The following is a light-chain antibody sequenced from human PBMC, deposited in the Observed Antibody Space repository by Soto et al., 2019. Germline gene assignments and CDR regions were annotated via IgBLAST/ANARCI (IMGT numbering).Light chain of an antibody. CDR2: SVS. CDR1: QSVSSN. Sequence: EIVMTQSPATLSVSPGERATLSCRASQSVSSNLAWYQQKPGQAPRLLLYSVSTRATGIPGRFSGSGSGTEFTLTISSLQSEDFAIYYCQQYNNWPRTFGAGTKVDFK. CDR3: QQYNNWPRT. J-gene: IGKJ3*01. V-gene: IGKV3D-15*01.